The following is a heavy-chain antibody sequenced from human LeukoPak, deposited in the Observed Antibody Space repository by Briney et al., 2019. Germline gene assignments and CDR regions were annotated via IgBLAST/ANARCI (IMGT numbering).Heavy chain of an antibody. D-gene: IGHD6-13*01. CDR2: ISSSSSYI. CDR1: GFTFSSYS. V-gene: IGHV3-21*01. J-gene: IGHJ6*03. CDR3: ARGGREQQLPQIQYYYYYYMDV. Sequence: PGGSLRLCCAASGFTFSSYSMNWVRQAPGKGLEWVSSISSSSSYIYYADSVKGRFTISRDNAKNSLYLQMNSLRAEDTAVYYCARGGREQQLPQIQYYYYYYMDVWGKGTTVTVSS.